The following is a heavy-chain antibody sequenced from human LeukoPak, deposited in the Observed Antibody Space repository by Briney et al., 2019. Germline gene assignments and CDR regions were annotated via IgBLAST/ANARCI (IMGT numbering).Heavy chain of an antibody. Sequence: SETLSLTCTVSGGSISSYYWSWIRQPPGKGLEWIGYIYYSGSTNYNPSLKSRVTISVDTSKNQFSLKLSSVTAADTAVYYCARSRYYYYYYMDVWGKGTTVTVPS. J-gene: IGHJ6*03. D-gene: IGHD1-14*01. CDR1: GGSISSYY. V-gene: IGHV4-59*01. CDR2: IYYSGST. CDR3: ARSRYYYYYYMDV.